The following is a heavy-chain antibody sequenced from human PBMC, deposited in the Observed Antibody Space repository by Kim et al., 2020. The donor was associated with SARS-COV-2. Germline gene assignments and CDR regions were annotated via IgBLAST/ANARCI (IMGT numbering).Heavy chain of an antibody. Sequence: ASVKVSCKASGYTFTSYGISWVRQAPGQGLEWMGWISAYNGNTNYAQKLQGRVTMTTDTSTSTAYMELRSLRSDDTAVYYCARGLLRYFAHPRTVDFDYWGQGTLVTVSS. D-gene: IGHD3-9*01. V-gene: IGHV1-18*01. CDR1: GYTFTSYG. J-gene: IGHJ4*02. CDR3: ARGLLRYFAHPRTVDFDY. CDR2: ISAYNGNT.